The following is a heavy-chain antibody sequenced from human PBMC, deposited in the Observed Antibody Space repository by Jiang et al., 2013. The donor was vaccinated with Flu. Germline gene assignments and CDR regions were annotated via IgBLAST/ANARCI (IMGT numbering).Heavy chain of an antibody. J-gene: IGHJ6*02. V-gene: IGHV1-8*02. CDR3: ARVGGYCSGGSCYYYYYGMDV. Sequence: SGAEVKKPGASVKVSCKASGYTFTSYDINWVRQATGQGLEWMGWMNPNSGNTGYAQKFQGRVTMTRNTSISTAYMELSSLRSEDTAVYYCARVGGYCSGGSCYYYYYGMDVWGQGTTVTVSS. CDR2: MNPNSGNT. D-gene: IGHD2-15*01. CDR1: GYTFTSYD.